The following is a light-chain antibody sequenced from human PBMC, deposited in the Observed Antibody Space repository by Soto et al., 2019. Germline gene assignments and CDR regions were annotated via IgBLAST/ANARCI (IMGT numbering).Light chain of an antibody. CDR2: DVT. V-gene: IGLV2-14*01. CDR1: SNDVGAYNY. CDR3: SSYTSSNTLAL. J-gene: IGLJ3*02. Sequence: QSALTQPASVSGSPGQSITISCTGTSNDVGAYNYVSWYQQYPGKAPKLMIYDVTYRPSGVSNRFSGSKSGSTASLTISGLQAEDEADYYCSSYTSSNTLALSGGGTKLTVL.